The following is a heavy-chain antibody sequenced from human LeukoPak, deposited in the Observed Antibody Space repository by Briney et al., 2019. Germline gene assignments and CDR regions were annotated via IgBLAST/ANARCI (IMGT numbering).Heavy chain of an antibody. CDR2: ISPGSNYI. Sequence: GGSLRLSCAASGFSFSTYNMNWVRQAPGKGLEWVSSISPGSNYIYYADSVKGRFTISRDNAKNSLYLQMNSLRAEDTAVYYCARRTYSNYFFDYWGQGTLVTVSS. CDR3: ARRTYSNYFFDY. D-gene: IGHD4-11*01. V-gene: IGHV3-21*04. J-gene: IGHJ4*02. CDR1: GFSFSTYN.